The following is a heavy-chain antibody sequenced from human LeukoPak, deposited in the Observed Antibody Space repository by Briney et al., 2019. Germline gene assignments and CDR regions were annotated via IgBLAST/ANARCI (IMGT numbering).Heavy chain of an antibody. CDR2: ISDSGGAT. D-gene: IGHD2-15*01. J-gene: IGHJ4*02. CDR3: AKRSCGGGSCNFDY. V-gene: IGHV3-23*01. Sequence: PGGSLRLSCAASGFTFSTYAMSWVRQAPGKGLEWISAISDSGGATKYADSVKGRFTVSRDNSRDTVYLQMSSLRAEDTAIYYCAKRSCGGGSCNFDYWGQGTLVTVSS. CDR1: GFTFSTYA.